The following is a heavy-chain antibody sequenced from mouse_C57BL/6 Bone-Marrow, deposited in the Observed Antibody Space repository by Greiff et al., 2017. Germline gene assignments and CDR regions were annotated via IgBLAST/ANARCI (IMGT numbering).Heavy chain of an antibody. J-gene: IGHJ3*01. CDR2: SRNKANDYTT. Sequence: EVKLMESGGGLVQSGRSLRLSCATSGFTFSDFYMEWVRQAPGKGLEWIAASRNKANDYTTEYSASVKGRFIVSRDTSQSILYLQMNALRAEDTAIYYCARDAGDYAPWFAYWGQGTLVTVSA. CDR1: GFTFSDFY. V-gene: IGHV7-1*01. D-gene: IGHD2-4*01. CDR3: ARDAGDYAPWFAY.